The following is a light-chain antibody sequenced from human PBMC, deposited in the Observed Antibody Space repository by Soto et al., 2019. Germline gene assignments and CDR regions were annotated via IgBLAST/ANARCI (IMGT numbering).Light chain of an antibody. V-gene: IGKV3-15*01. CDR2: GAS. J-gene: IGKJ1*01. CDR1: QSVSSN. CDR3: QQYNNWPRGT. Sequence: EIVMTQSPATLSVSPGERATLSCRASQSVSSNLAWYQQKPGQAPRLLIYGASTRATGIPARFSGSGSGTEFTLTISSLQSEEFAVYYGQQYNNWPRGTFGQGTKVEIK.